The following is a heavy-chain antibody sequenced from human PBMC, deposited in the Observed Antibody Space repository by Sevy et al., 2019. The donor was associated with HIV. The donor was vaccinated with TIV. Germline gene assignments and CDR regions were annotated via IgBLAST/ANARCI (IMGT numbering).Heavy chain of an antibody. CDR1: GLSFSSYA. CDR3: ARRPDLGVVILTGVLDV. V-gene: IGHV3-23*01. J-gene: IGHJ6*02. D-gene: IGHD3-3*01. CDR2: ISGSGGST. Sequence: GGSLRLSCAASGLSFSSYAMSWVRQTPGKGLQWVSVISGSGGSTYYADSVKGRFTIFRDNSRNTVYLQMNSLRAEDTAVYYCARRPDLGVVILTGVLDVWGQCTTVTVSS.